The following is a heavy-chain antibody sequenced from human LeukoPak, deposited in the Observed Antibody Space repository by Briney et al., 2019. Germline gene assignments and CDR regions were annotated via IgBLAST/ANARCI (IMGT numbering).Heavy chain of an antibody. CDR3: ARDSRGYCGGDCYSNY. V-gene: IGHV3-30-3*01. D-gene: IGHD2-21*02. Sequence: GGSLRLSCAASGFTFSSYAMHWVRQAPGKGLEWVAVISYDGSNKYYADSVKGRFTIPRDNSKNTLYLQMNSLRAEDTAVYYCARDSRGYCGGDCYSNYWGQGTLVTVSS. J-gene: IGHJ4*02. CDR1: GFTFSSYA. CDR2: ISYDGSNK.